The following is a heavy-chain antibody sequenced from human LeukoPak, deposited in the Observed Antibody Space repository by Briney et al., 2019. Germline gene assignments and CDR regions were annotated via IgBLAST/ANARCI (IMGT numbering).Heavy chain of an antibody. J-gene: IGHJ4*02. D-gene: IGHD1-1*01. CDR1: GFTFSTYW. CDR3: ARVGYNWNNFDY. Sequence: GGSLRLSCAVSGFTFSTYWMSWVRQAPGKGPEWVANMEPDGTLEYYVDSVKGRFTISRDNSKNSLYLQMNSLRVEDTALYYCARVGYNWNNFDYWGQGTLVTVSS. CDR2: MEPDGTLE. V-gene: IGHV3-7*01.